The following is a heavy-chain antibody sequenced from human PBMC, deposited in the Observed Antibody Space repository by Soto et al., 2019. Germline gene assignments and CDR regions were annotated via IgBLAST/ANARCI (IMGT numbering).Heavy chain of an antibody. CDR2: IYYSGST. V-gene: IGHV4-59*08. Sequence: SPTLSLTCTVSGGSISSYYWSWIRQPPGKGLEWIGYIYYSGSTNYNPSLKSRVTISVDTSKNQFSLKLSSVTAADTAVYYCASSNIVATDYYFDYWGQGTLVTVSS. CDR1: GGSISSYY. CDR3: ASSNIVATDYYFDY. D-gene: IGHD5-12*01. J-gene: IGHJ4*02.